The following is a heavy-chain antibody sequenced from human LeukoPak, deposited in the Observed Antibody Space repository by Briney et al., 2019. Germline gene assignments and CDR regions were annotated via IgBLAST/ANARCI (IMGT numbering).Heavy chain of an antibody. CDR2: ISSSSSYI. CDR1: GFTFSSYS. J-gene: IGHJ4*02. Sequence: PGGSLRLSCAASGFTFSSYSMNWVRQAPGKGLEWVSSISSSSSYIYYADSVKGRFTISRDNAKNSLYLQMNSLRAEDTAVYYCARDRRYSSGWYGATTHDYWGQGTLVTVSS. V-gene: IGHV3-21*01. CDR3: ARDRRYSSGWYGATTHDY. D-gene: IGHD6-19*01.